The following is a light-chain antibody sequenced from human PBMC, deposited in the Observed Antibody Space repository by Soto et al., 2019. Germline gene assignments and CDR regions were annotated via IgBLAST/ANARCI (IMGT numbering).Light chain of an antibody. CDR3: QSYDSSLSAHV. Sequence: QSVLTQPPSASGTPGQRVTISCSGSSSNIGSNYVYWYQQLPGTAPKLLIYGNSNRPSGVPDRFSGSKSGTSASLAITGLQAEDEADYYCQSYDSSLSAHVFGTGTKLTVL. CDR2: GNS. CDR1: SSNIGSNY. J-gene: IGLJ1*01. V-gene: IGLV1-40*01.